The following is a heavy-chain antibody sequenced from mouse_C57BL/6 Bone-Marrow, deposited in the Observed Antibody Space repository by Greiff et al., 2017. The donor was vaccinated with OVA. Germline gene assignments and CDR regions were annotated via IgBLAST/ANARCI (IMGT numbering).Heavy chain of an antibody. V-gene: IGHV14-4*01. CDR1: GFNIKDDY. CDR3: TEDGYGENYSFDY. Sequence: EVQRVESGAELVRPGASVKLSCTASGFNIKDDYMHWVKQRPEQGLEWIGWIDPENGDTEYASKFQGKATITADTSSNTAYLQLSSLTSEDTAVYYCTEDGYGENYSFDYWDRGTTLTVSA. D-gene: IGHD2-2*01. J-gene: IGHJ2*01. CDR2: IDPENGDT.